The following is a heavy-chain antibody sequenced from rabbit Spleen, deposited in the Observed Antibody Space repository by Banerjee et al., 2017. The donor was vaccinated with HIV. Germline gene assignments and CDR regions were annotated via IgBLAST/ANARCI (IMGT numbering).Heavy chain of an antibody. J-gene: IGHJ3*01. CDR2: IDPVFGIT. CDR3: ARAIVPWLGLTRLDL. CDR1: GFDFSRDY. V-gene: IGHV1S7*01. Sequence: QLVESGGGLVQPGGSLKLSCTASGFDFSRDYMNWVRQAPGKGLEWIGYIDPVFGITYYASWVNGRFTISSHNAQNTLYLQLNSLTAADTATYFCARAIVPWLGLTRLDLWGPGTLVTVS. D-gene: IGHD4-1*01.